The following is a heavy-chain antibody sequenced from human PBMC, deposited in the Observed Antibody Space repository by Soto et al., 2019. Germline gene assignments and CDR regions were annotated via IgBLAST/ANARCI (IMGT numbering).Heavy chain of an antibody. J-gene: IGHJ4*02. CDR2: IVPIFGTT. D-gene: IGHD3-9*01. CDR3: AREDGLHPPNGFDF. CDR1: GGTFSRNA. Sequence: GASVKVSCKASGGTFSRNAVSWVRQAPGQGPEWMGGIVPIFGTTNYAQKFQGRVTITADESTSTAYMELSSLRSDDTAVYYCAREDGLHPPNGFDFWGQGTLVTVSS. V-gene: IGHV1-69*13.